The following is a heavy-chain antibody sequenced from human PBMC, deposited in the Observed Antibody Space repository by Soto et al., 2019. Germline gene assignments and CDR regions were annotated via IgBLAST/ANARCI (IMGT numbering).Heavy chain of an antibody. CDR3: GRGLPRDL. Sequence: QVQLVQSGPEVKKPGSSVKISCKASGGTLGSYVFSWVRQAPGHGLEWMGSITPVFGTTSYAQNFQDRLTVSADESTTTIHADLSGLTSDDTAVYYCGRGLPRDLWGQGTLVSVSS. J-gene: IGHJ5*02. CDR2: ITPVFGTT. V-gene: IGHV1-69*18. D-gene: IGHD3-10*01. CDR1: GGTLGSYV.